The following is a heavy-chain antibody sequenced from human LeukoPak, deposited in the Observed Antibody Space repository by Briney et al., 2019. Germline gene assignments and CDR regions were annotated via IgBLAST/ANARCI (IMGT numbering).Heavy chain of an antibody. Sequence: PGGSLRLSCAASGFTFSSYEMNWVRQAPGKGLEWVSYISSSGSTIYYADSVKGRFTISRDNAKDTLYLQMNSLRAEDTAIYYCARDIQLSTWGLGTMATVSS. D-gene: IGHD5-24*01. CDR1: GFTFSSYE. CDR3: ARDIQLST. CDR2: ISSSGSTI. V-gene: IGHV3-48*03. J-gene: IGHJ3*01.